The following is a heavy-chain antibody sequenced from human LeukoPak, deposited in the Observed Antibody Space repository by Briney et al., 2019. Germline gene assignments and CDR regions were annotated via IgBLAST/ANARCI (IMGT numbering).Heavy chain of an antibody. Sequence: GGSLRLSCAASGFTFSSYWMHWFRQAPGKGLVWVSRINSDGSSTSYADSVKGRFTISRDNSKNTLYLQMNSLRADDAAVYYCGRARSGYDFDYWGQGTLVTVSS. V-gene: IGHV3-74*01. D-gene: IGHD5-12*01. CDR3: GRARSGYDFDY. CDR2: INSDGSST. CDR1: GFTFSSYW. J-gene: IGHJ4*02.